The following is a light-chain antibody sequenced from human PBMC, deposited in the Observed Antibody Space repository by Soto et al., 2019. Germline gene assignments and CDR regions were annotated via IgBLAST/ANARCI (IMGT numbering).Light chain of an antibody. V-gene: IGLV4-60*03. CDR3: ETWDSNSRV. Sequence: QTVLTQSSSASASLGSSVKLTCTLSSGHSSYIIAWHQQQPGKAPRYLMKLEGSGSYNKGSGVPDRFSGSSSGADRYLTISNLQSEDEADYYRETWDSNSRVFGGGTQLTVL. CDR1: SGHSSYI. CDR2: LEGSGSY. J-gene: IGLJ3*02.